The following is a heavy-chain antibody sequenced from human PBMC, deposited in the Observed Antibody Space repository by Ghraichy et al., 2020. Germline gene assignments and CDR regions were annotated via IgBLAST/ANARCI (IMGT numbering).Heavy chain of an antibody. CDR2: INHSGST. V-gene: IGHV4-34*01. D-gene: IGHD3-9*01. Sequence: ESLNISCAVYGGSFSGYYWSWIRQPPGKGLEWIGEINHSGSTNYNPSLKSRVTISVDTSKNQFSLKLSSVTAADTAVYYCARGRDDTNYYYYGMDVWGQGTTVTVSS. CDR1: GGSFSGYY. J-gene: IGHJ6*02. CDR3: ARGRDDTNYYYYGMDV.